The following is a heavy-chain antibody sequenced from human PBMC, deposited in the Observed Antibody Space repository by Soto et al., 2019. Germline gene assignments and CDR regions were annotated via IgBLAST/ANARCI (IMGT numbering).Heavy chain of an antibody. CDR3: ARASARFLEWLLFDY. V-gene: IGHV1-69*01. Sequence: QVQLVQSGAEVKKPGSSVKVSCKASGGTFSSYAISWVRQAPGQGLEWMGGIIPIFGTANYAHKFQGRVTITADESTSTAYMELSSLRSEDTAVYYCARASARFLEWLLFDYWGQGTLVTVSS. D-gene: IGHD3-3*01. CDR2: IIPIFGTA. CDR1: GGTFSSYA. J-gene: IGHJ4*02.